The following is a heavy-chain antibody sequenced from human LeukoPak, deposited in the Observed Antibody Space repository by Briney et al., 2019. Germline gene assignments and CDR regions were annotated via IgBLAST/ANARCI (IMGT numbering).Heavy chain of an antibody. CDR3: ARDFRAAMVSDWFDP. J-gene: IGHJ5*02. CDR2: ISAYNGNT. V-gene: IGHV1-18*01. CDR1: GYTFTSYG. Sequence: AASVKVSCTASGYTFTSYGISWVRQAPGQGLEWMGWISAYNGNTNYAQKLQGRVTMTRDTSISTAYMELSRLRSDDTAVYYCARDFRAAMVSDWFDPWGQGTLVTVSS. D-gene: IGHD5-18*01.